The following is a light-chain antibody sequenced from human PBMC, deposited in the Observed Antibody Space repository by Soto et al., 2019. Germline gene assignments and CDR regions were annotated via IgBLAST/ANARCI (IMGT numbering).Light chain of an antibody. V-gene: IGKV1-33*01. CDR1: QDINKY. CDR2: DAS. Sequence: DIQMTQSPSSLSASIGDRVTITCQASQDINKYLNWYQQKPGKAPKVLIYDASSLEKGVPSRFSGIGSGTDFTFIISSLQPEDSATYYCQQYDDFPLTFGGGTKVEI. J-gene: IGKJ4*01. CDR3: QQYDDFPLT.